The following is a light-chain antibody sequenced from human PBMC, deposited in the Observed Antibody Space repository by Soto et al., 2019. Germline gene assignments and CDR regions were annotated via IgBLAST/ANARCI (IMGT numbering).Light chain of an antibody. CDR3: LQYWDYSWT. CDR1: QSLNIW. CDR2: QAS. J-gene: IGKJ1*01. V-gene: IGKV1-5*03. Sequence: DTQMTQSPSPLSASVGDRVTITCRASQSLNIWLAWYQQKPGRAPQLLIYQASTLASGVPSRFSGSGSGSEFTLTISSLQPEDVATYYCLQYWDYSWTLGQGTKVDIK.